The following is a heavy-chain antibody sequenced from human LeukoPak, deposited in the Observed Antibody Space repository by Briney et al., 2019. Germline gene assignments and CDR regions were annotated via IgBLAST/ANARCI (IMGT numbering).Heavy chain of an antibody. Sequence: PSETLSLTCAVSGVSITSSKWWSWVRQSPEKGLEWVGEIYHSGATNYNPSLKSRVTMSVDKSKNQFSLNLSSVTAADTAVYYCASGSHAVTTHFDYWGQGTLVTVSS. J-gene: IGHJ4*02. CDR1: GVSITSSKW. D-gene: IGHD3-16*01. V-gene: IGHV4-4*02. CDR2: IYHSGAT. CDR3: ASGSHAVTTHFDY.